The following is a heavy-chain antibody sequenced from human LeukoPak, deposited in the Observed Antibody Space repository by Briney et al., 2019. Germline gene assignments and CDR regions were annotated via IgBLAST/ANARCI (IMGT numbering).Heavy chain of an antibody. CDR3: AKPLGDYYGSGSYQYYFDY. V-gene: IGHV3-23*01. J-gene: IGHJ4*02. Sequence: GGSLRLSCAASGFTFSSFGMSWVRQAPGKGLEWVSAISSTGGTAYYADSVKGRFTISRDNSKNTLDLQMNSLRAEDTAVYYCAKPLGDYYGSGSYQYYFDYWGQGTLVTVSS. CDR1: GFTFSSFG. CDR2: ISSTGGTA. D-gene: IGHD3-10*01.